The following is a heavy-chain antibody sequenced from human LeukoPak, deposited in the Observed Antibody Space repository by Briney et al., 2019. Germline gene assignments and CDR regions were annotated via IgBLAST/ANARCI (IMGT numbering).Heavy chain of an antibody. J-gene: IGHJ5*02. CDR3: ARHEGGVNKWFDP. CDR2: ISTSGST. CDR1: GDSISSYP. V-gene: IGHV4-4*09. Sequence: SETLSLTCTVSGDSISSYPWSWIRQPPGKGLEWIGYISTSGSTNYNPSLKSRVTISVDTSKNQFSLKLSSVTATDTAVYYCARHEGGVNKWFDPWGQGTLVTVSS. D-gene: IGHD3-16*01.